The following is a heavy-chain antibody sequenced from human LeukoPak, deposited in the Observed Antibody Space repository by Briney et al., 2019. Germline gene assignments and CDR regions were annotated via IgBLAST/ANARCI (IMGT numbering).Heavy chain of an antibody. CDR2: INPNSGGT. CDR3: ARAISGSYYDSSGYYYVS. D-gene: IGHD3-22*01. CDR1: GCTFTGYY. J-gene: IGHJ5*02. V-gene: IGHV1-2*02. Sequence: GASVKVSCKASGCTFTGYYMHWVRQAPGQGLEWMGWINPNSGGTNYAQKFQGRVTMTRDTSISTAYMELSRLRSDDTAVYYCARAISGSYYDSSGYYYVSWGQGTLVTVSS.